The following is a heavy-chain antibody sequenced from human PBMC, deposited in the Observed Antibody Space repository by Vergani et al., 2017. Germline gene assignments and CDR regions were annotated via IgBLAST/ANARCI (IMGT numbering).Heavy chain of an antibody. J-gene: IGHJ4*02. D-gene: IGHD5-24*01. CDR2: ISYDGSNK. Sequence: QVQLVESGGGVVQPGRSLRLSCAASGFTFSSHAMHWVRQAPGKGLEWVAVISYDGSNKYYADSVKGRFTISRDNSKNTLYLQMNSLRAEDTAVYYCARDRRRDGYSNFDYWGQGTLVTVSS. V-gene: IGHV3-30*01. CDR1: GFTFSSHA. CDR3: ARDRRRDGYSNFDY.